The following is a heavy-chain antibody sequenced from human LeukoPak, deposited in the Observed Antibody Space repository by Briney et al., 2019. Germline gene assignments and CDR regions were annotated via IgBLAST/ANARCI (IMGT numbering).Heavy chain of an antibody. Sequence: SETLSLTCAVYGGFFSGYYWSWIRQPPGKGLEWIGEINHSGSTNYNPSLKSRVTISVDTSKNQFSLKLSSVTAADTAVYYCARGSRSPGYWGQGTLVTVSS. CDR1: GGFFSGYY. CDR3: ARGSRSPGY. CDR2: INHSGST. V-gene: IGHV4-34*01. D-gene: IGHD4-17*01. J-gene: IGHJ4*02.